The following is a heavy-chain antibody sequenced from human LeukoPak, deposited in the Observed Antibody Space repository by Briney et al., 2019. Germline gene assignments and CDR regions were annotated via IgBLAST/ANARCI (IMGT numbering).Heavy chain of an antibody. V-gene: IGHV4-59*12. Sequence: PSETLSLTCTVSGASISTFYWSWIRQPPGKGLEWIGYLFFGGSTNYNPSLKSRVTISSDTSKNQLSLKLTSVTAADTAVYYCARERSYSSPPYGMDVWGQGTTVTVSS. J-gene: IGHJ6*02. CDR2: LFFGGST. CDR3: ARERSYSSPPYGMDV. CDR1: GASISTFY. D-gene: IGHD6-13*01.